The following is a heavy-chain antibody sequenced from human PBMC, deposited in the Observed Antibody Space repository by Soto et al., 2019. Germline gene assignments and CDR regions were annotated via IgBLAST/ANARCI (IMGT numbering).Heavy chain of an antibody. V-gene: IGHV4-39*01. J-gene: IGHJ4*02. D-gene: IGHD3-9*01. CDR2: IYYSGST. CDR3: ARHRGYYDILTGYYTELNFDY. CDR1: GGSISSSTYS. Sequence: PSETLSLTCTVSGGSISSSTYSWGWIRQPPGEGLEWIGSIYYSGSTYYNPSLKSRVTISVDTSKNQFSLKLSSVTAADTAVFYCARHRGYYDILTGYYTELNFDYWGQGTLVTVSS.